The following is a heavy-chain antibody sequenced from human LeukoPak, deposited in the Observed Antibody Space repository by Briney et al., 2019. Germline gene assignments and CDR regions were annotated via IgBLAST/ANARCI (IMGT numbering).Heavy chain of an antibody. D-gene: IGHD6-19*01. Sequence: GGSLRLSCAASGFTFSSYAMSWVRQAPGKGLEWVSAISGSGSSTYYADSVKGRFTISRDNSKNTLYLQMNSLRAEDTAVYYCAKDHGSGWYPHYFEYWGQGTLVTVSS. J-gene: IGHJ4*02. V-gene: IGHV3-23*01. CDR3: AKDHGSGWYPHYFEY. CDR2: ISGSGSST. CDR1: GFTFSSYA.